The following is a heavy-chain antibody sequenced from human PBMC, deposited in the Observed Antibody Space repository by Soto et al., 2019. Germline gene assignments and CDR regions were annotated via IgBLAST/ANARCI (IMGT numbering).Heavy chain of an antibody. Sequence: GGSLRLSCKGSGYSFTSYWIGWVRQMPGKGLEWMGIIYPGDSDTRYSPSFQGQVTISADKSISTAYLQWSSLKASDTAMYYCARQVVVVADAYYYYYYMDVWGKGTTVTVSS. CDR3: ARQVVVVADAYYYYYYMDV. J-gene: IGHJ6*03. CDR2: IYPGDSDT. CDR1: GYSFTSYW. D-gene: IGHD2-15*01. V-gene: IGHV5-51*01.